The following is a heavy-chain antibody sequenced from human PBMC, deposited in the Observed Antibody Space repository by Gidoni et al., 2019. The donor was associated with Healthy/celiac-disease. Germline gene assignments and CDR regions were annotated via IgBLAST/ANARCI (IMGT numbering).Heavy chain of an antibody. J-gene: IGHJ4*02. Sequence: EVQLVESGGGLVKPGGSLRLSCAASGFTFSSYSMNWVRQAPGKGLEWVSSISSSSSYIYYADSVKGRFTISRDNAKNSLYLQMNSLRAEDTAVYYCARDQRMLIAAAGDFDYWGQGTLVTVSS. CDR3: ARDQRMLIAAAGDFDY. CDR1: GFTFSSYS. CDR2: ISSSSSYI. V-gene: IGHV3-21*01. D-gene: IGHD6-13*01.